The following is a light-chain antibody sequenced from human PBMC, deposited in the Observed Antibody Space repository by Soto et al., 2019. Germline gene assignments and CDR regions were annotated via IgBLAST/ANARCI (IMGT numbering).Light chain of an antibody. CDR3: QHYNSYSAA. J-gene: IGKJ1*01. CDR2: KAS. CDR1: QTISSW. Sequence: DIQMTQSPSTLSGSVGDRVTITCRASQTISSWLAWYQQKPGKAPKLLIYKASTLKSGVPSRFSGSGSGTEFPLTISSLQPDDFATYYCQHYNSYSAAFGQGTKVDIK. V-gene: IGKV1-5*03.